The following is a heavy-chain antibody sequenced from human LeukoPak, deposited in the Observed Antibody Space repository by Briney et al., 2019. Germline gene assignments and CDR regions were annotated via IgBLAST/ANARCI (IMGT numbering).Heavy chain of an antibody. D-gene: IGHD2-15*01. V-gene: IGHV1-2*02. CDR3: ASGAFCVGGSCQLHRVAS. CDR2: IDTNSGAT. J-gene: IGHJ4*02. CDR1: GYTFSAYY. Sequence: GASVKVSCKASGYTFSAYYMHWVRQAPGQGLDWMGWIDTNSGATKYAQKFQGRVTITRDTSIGTAYMELSTLISDDTAVYYCASGAFCVGGSCQLHRVASWGPGTLVTVSS.